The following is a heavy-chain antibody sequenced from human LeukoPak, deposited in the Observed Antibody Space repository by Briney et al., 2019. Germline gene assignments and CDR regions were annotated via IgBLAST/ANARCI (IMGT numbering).Heavy chain of an antibody. CDR1: GFTFSSYA. D-gene: IGHD1-26*01. J-gene: IGHJ4*02. CDR2: ISYDGSNK. CDR3: ARDPGRHSGRGPLDY. V-gene: IGHV3-30-3*01. Sequence: GGSLRLSCAASGFTFSSYAMHWVRQAPGKGLEWVAVISYDGSNKYYADSVKGRFTISRDNSKNTLYLQMNSLRAEDTAVYYCARDPGRHSGRGPLDYWGQGTLVTVSS.